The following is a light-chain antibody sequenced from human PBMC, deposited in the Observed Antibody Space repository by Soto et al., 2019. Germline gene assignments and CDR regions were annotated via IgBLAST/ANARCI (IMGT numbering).Light chain of an antibody. Sequence: IVMTQSPATLSVFPGERATLSCRASQSISNNLAWYQQKPGQAPRLLIYSASTRATGIPARFSGRGSGTEFTLIISSLQSEDFAVYYCQQYNKWPLTFGGGTLVEI. J-gene: IGKJ4*01. CDR3: QQYNKWPLT. V-gene: IGKV3-15*01. CDR2: SAS. CDR1: QSISNN.